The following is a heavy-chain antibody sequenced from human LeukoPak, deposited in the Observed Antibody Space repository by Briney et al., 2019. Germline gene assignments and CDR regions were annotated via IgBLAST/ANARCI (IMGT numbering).Heavy chain of an antibody. CDR2: IYYSGNT. CDR3: ARVGSYSFDY. Sequence: PSETLSLTCTVSGGSTSSYYWSWIRQSPGKGLEWIGYIYYSGNTNYNPSLKSRVTISVDTSKNQFSLKLSSVTAADTAVYYCARVGSYSFDYWGQGTLVTVSS. CDR1: GGSTSSYY. D-gene: IGHD1-26*01. J-gene: IGHJ4*02. V-gene: IGHV4-59*01.